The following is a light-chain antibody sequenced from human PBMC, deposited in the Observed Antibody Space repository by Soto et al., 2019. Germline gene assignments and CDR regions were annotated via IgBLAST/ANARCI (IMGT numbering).Light chain of an antibody. CDR2: EGS. Sequence: QSVLTQPASVSGSPGQSITISCTGTSSDVGSYNLVSWYQQHPGKAPKLMIYEGSKRPSGVSNRFSGSKSCNTASLTISWLQAEDEADYYCCSYAGSSTWVFGGGTKLTVL. J-gene: IGLJ3*02. CDR1: SSDVGSYNL. CDR3: CSYAGSSTWV. V-gene: IGLV2-23*01.